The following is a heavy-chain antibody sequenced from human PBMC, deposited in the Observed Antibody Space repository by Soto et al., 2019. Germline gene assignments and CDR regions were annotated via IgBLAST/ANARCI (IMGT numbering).Heavy chain of an antibody. CDR3: ARAPDCSSTSCHGYGNWFDP. V-gene: IGHV3-7*01. CDR2: IKQDGSEK. CDR1: GFTFSSYW. D-gene: IGHD2-2*01. J-gene: IGHJ5*02. Sequence: GGSLRLSCAASGFTFSSYWMSWVRQAPGKGLEWVANIKQDGSEKYYVDSVKGRFTISRDNAKNSLYLQMNSLRAEDTAVYYCARAPDCSSTSCHGYGNWFDPWGQGTLVTVSS.